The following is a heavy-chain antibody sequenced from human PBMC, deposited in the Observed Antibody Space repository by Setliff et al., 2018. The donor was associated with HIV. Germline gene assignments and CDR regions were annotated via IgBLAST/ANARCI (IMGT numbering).Heavy chain of an antibody. CDR2: INHSGST. V-gene: IGHV4-34*01. CDR1: GGSFSNYY. D-gene: IGHD5-12*01. J-gene: IGHJ4*02. CDR3: ARSPLYSGYERYYFDS. Sequence: SETLSLTCAVYGGSFSNYYWSWIRQPPGKGLEWIGEINHSGSTNYNPSLKSRVTISLDRSKTQFSLKLSSVTAADTAVYYCARSPLYSGYERYYFDSWGQGTLVTVSS.